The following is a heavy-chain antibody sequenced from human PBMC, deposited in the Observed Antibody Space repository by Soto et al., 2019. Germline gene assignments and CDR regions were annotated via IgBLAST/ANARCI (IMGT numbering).Heavy chain of an antibody. Sequence: PGGSLRLSCAASGFSFSTYSMNWVRQAPGKGLEWVSSIRSSSSSIYYADSVKGRFTISRDNAKNSLYLQMNNLRAADTAVYYCARDSYYDILSVYSNGRAFDYWGQGTQVTLSS. V-gene: IGHV3-21*01. J-gene: IGHJ4*02. D-gene: IGHD3-9*01. CDR3: ARDSYYDILSVYSNGRAFDY. CDR1: GFSFSTYS. CDR2: IRSSSSSI.